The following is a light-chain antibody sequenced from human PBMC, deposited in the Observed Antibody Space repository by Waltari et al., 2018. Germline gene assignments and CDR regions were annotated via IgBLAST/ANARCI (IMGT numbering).Light chain of an antibody. V-gene: IGKV3-15*01. Sequence: EIVMTQSXATLSVSPGERATLSCRASQSVSSNLAWYQQKPGQAPRLLIYGASTRATGIPARFSGSGSGXEFTLTISSXQSEDFAXYYCQQYNNWPPYTXXXGTKLEIK. CDR3: QQYNNWPPYT. CDR2: GAS. J-gene: IGKJ2*01. CDR1: QSVSSN.